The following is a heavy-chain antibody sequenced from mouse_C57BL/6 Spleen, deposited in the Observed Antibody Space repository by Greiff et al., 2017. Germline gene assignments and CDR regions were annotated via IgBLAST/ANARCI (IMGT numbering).Heavy chain of an antibody. CDR1: GFTFSDYG. CDR3: SRTGHRGWFAY. V-gene: IGHV5-17*01. Sequence: EVNVVESGGGLVKPVGSLKLSCAASGFTFSDYGMHWVRQAPEKGLEWVAYISSGSSTIYYADTVKGRFPISRDNAKNTLFLQMPSLRSEYTAMYYGSRTGHRGWFAYWGQGTLVTVSA. CDR2: ISSGSSTI. J-gene: IGHJ3*01.